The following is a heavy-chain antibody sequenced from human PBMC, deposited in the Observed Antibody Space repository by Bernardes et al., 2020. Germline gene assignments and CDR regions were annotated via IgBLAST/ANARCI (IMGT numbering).Heavy chain of an antibody. V-gene: IGHV1-8*01. CDR2: MNPHSGNT. Sequence: ASVKVSCKASGYTFTSYEINWVRQATGQGLEWMGWMNPHSGNTGYAQNFQGRVTMTRNTSISTAYMEVSSLRSEDTAVYYCARASSGWYWGPDYWGQGTLVTVSS. J-gene: IGHJ4*02. D-gene: IGHD6-19*01. CDR1: GYTFTSYE. CDR3: ARASSGWYWGPDY.